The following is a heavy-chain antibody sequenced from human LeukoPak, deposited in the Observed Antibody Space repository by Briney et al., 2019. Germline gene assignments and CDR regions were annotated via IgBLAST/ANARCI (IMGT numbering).Heavy chain of an antibody. CDR1: GFTFSSYS. J-gene: IGHJ3*02. V-gene: IGHV3-48*01. CDR2: ISSSSSTI. D-gene: IGHD4-17*01. CDR3: ARDMNLYSGDYGDHYAPNDAFDI. Sequence: QPGGSLRLSCAASGFTFSSYSMNWVRQAPGKGLEWVSYISSSSSTIYYADSVKGRFTISRDNAKNSLYLQMNSLRAEDTAVYYCARDMNLYSGDYGDHYAPNDAFDIWGQGTMVTVSS.